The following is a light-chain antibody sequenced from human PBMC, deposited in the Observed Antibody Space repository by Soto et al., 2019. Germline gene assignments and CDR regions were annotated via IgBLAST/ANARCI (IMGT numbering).Light chain of an antibody. Sequence: EIVLTQSPGTLSLSPGERATLSCRASQSVSSSYLAWYQQKPGQAPRLLIYGASGRATGIPDRFSGSGSGTDFTLTISRLEHEDFAVYYCQQYGSSLFTFGPGTKVDIK. CDR1: QSVSSSY. CDR3: QQYGSSLFT. V-gene: IGKV3-20*01. CDR2: GAS. J-gene: IGKJ3*01.